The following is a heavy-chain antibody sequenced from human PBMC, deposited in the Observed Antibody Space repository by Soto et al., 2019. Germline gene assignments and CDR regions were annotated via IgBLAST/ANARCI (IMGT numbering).Heavy chain of an antibody. D-gene: IGHD1-26*01. V-gene: IGHV2-5*01. Sequence: SGPTLVKPTQTLTLTCTFSGFSLSTSGVGVGWIRQPPGKALEWLALIYWNDDKRYSPSLKSRLTITKDTSKNQVVLTMTNMDPVDTATYYCAHRRGGGSYVYFQHWGQGTLVTVSS. J-gene: IGHJ1*01. CDR3: AHRRGGGSYVYFQH. CDR2: IYWNDDK. CDR1: GFSLSTSGVG.